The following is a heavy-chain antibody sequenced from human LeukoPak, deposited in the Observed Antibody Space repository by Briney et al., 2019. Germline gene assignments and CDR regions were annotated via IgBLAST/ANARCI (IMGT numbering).Heavy chain of an antibody. D-gene: IGHD3-16*01. CDR3: AKDMGSPARSDDY. CDR2: ISGSAGNT. J-gene: IGHJ4*02. Sequence: GGSLRLSCVASGLTFRSYAMSWVRQAPGKGLEWVSSISGSAGNTYYADSVKGRFTISRDNSRNTLYLQMDGLRADDTAIYYCAKDMGSPARSDDYWGQGTLVIVSS. V-gene: IGHV3-23*01. CDR1: GLTFRSYA.